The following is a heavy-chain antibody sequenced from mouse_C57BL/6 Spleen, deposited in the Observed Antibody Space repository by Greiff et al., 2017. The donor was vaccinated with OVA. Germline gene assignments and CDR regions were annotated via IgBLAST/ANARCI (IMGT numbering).Heavy chain of an antibody. CDR3: ARDYYGSRGAWFAY. D-gene: IGHD1-1*01. CDR2: IYPGDGDT. Sequence: VQLQQSGAELVKPGASVKISCKASGYAFSSYWMNWVKQRPGKGLEWIGQIYPGDGDTNYNGKFKGKATLTADKSSSTAYMQLSSLTSEDSAVDFCARDYYGSRGAWFAYWGQGTLVTVSA. CDR1: GYAFSSYW. J-gene: IGHJ3*01. V-gene: IGHV1-80*01.